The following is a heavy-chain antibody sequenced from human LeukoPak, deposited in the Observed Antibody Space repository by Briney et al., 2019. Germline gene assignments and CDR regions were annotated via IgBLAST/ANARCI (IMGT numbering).Heavy chain of an antibody. J-gene: IGHJ4*02. Sequence: PSETLSLTCAVYGGSFSGYYWSWIRQPPGKGLEWIGYIYYSGSTNYNPSLKSRVTISVDTSKNQFSLKLSSVTAADTAVYYCARLVGGSSWYWVYFDYWGQGTLVTVSS. V-gene: IGHV4-59*08. CDR1: GGSFSGYY. CDR2: IYYSGST. CDR3: ARLVGGSSWYWVYFDY. D-gene: IGHD6-13*01.